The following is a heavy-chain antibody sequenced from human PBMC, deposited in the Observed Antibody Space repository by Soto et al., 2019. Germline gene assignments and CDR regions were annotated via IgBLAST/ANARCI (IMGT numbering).Heavy chain of an antibody. Sequence: EVQLVESGGGLVKPGGSLRLSCAASGFTFSNAWMNWVRQAPGKGLXXXXXIXSKTDGGTTDYAAPVKGRFTISREDSKNTLYLQMNSLKTEDTAVYYCTTEVSIVVVVAALVNYWGQGTLVTVSS. CDR2: IXSKTDGGTT. CDR3: TTEVSIVVVVAALVNY. J-gene: IGHJ4*02. D-gene: IGHD2-15*01. CDR1: GFTFSNAW. V-gene: IGHV3-15*07.